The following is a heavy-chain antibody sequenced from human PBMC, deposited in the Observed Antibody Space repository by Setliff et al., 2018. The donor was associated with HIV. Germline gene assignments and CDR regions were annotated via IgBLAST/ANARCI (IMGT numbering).Heavy chain of an antibody. CDR2: LIPILGIA. CDR3: AKGYYHDSRGYPTGPAFDI. J-gene: IGHJ3*02. D-gene: IGHD3-22*01. CDR1: GGAFSGYA. V-gene: IGHV1-69*10. Sequence: ASVKVSCKASGGAFSGYALSRVRQAPGQGLEWMGGLIPILGIAQYAQKFHGRVTISADTSTTTAYLEVSSLRSEDTAVYYCAKGYYHDSRGYPTGPAFDIGGQGTMVTVSS.